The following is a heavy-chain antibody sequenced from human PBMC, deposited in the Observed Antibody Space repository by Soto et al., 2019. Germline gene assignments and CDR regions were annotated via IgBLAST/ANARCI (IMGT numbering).Heavy chain of an antibody. J-gene: IGHJ4*02. V-gene: IGHV4-39*01. D-gene: IGHD7-27*01. CDR1: RGATTKDNYY. Sequence: QLQLQESGPGMAKSSETQSLTCTVTRGATTKDNYYWAWIRQPLGKGLEWIGSIYHVGNTYYTSSLKSRVTISVDTSKNLFSLSLTSLTATDTALYYCACLWGPYYFDYWGLGALVTVSS. CDR3: ACLWGPYYFDY. CDR2: IYHVGNT.